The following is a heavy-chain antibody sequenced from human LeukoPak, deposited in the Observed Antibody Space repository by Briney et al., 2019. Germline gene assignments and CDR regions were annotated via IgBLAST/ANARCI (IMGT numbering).Heavy chain of an antibody. CDR3: ARVSGGNKSPFDY. V-gene: IGHV4-34*01. J-gene: IGHJ4*02. D-gene: IGHD4-23*01. CDR1: GGSFSGYY. Sequence: SETLSLTCAVYGGSFSGYYWSWIRQPPGKGLEWIGEINHSGSTNYNPSLKGRVTISVDTSRNQFSLKLSSVTAAGTAVYYCARVSGGNKSPFDYWGQGTLVTVSS. CDR2: INHSGST.